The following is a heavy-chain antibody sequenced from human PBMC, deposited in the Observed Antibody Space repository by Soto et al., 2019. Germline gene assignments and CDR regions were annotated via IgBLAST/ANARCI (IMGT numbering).Heavy chain of an antibody. J-gene: IGHJ4*02. D-gene: IGHD5-18*01. V-gene: IGHV4-59*01. CDR1: GGSISSYY. Sequence: PSETLFLTCTVSGGSISSYYWSWIRQPPGKGLEWIGYIYYSGSTNYNPSLKSRVTISVDTSKNQFSLKLSSVTAADTAVYYCARDGYSYGPLAYWGQGTLVTVSS. CDR2: IYYSGST. CDR3: ARDGYSYGPLAY.